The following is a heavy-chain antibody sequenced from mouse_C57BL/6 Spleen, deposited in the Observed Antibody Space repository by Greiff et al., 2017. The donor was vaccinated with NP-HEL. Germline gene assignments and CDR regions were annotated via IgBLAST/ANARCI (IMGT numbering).Heavy chain of an antibody. CDR1: GYTFTSYW. CDR3: ERSGDSSGHEDY. V-gene: IGHV1-59*01. D-gene: IGHD3-2*02. J-gene: IGHJ2*01. Sequence: VQLQQPGAELVRPGTSVKLSCKASGYTFTSYWMHWVKQRPGQGLEWIGVIDPSDSYTNYNQKFKGKATLTVDTSSSTAYMQLSSRTSEDSAGYYCERSGDSSGHEDYWGQGTTLTVSS. CDR2: IDPSDSYT.